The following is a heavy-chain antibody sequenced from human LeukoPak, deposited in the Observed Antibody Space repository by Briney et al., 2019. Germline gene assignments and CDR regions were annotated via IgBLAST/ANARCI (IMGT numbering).Heavy chain of an antibody. V-gene: IGHV1-18*01. J-gene: IGHJ6*02. CDR2: ISAYNGNT. CDR1: GYTFTSYG. D-gene: IGHD2-2*02. Sequence: ASVKVSYKASGYTFTSYGISWVRQAPGQGLEWMGWISAYNGNTNYAQKLQGRVTMTTDTSTSTAYMELRSLRSDDTAVYYCAKDIVVAPAAIGLNYGMDVWGQGTTVTVPS. CDR3: AKDIVVAPAAIGLNYGMDV.